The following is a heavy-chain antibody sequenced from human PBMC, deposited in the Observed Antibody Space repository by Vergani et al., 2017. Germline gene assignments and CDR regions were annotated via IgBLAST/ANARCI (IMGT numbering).Heavy chain of an antibody. Sequence: QLQLQESGPGLVKPSETLSLTCTVSGGSISSSSYYWGWIRQPPGKGLEWIGSIYYSGSTYYNPSLKSRVTISVDTSKNQFSLKLSSVTAADTAVYYCARHAGAARPPYWGQGTLVTVSS. V-gene: IGHV4-39*01. D-gene: IGHD6-6*01. J-gene: IGHJ4*02. CDR2: IYYSGST. CDR3: ARHAGAARPPY. CDR1: GGSISSSSYY.